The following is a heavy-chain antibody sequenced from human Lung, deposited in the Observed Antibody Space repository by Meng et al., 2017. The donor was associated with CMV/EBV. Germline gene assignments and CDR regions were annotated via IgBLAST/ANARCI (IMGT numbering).Heavy chain of an antibody. Sequence: SXAASGFNFRTYSMNWVRQAPGKGLEWVSSISSSSTYIYYADSVKGRFTISRDNAKKTLYLQMNTLRIEDTALYYCARAQKSALMTGMGVWGQGTTVTVSS. V-gene: IGHV3-21*04. J-gene: IGHJ6*02. CDR3: ARAQKSALMTGMGV. CDR1: GFNFRTYS. CDR2: ISSSSTYI. D-gene: IGHD3-3*01.